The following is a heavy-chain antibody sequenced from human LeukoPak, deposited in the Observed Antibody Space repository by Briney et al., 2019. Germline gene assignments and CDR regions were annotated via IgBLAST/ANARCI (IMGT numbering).Heavy chain of an antibody. CDR2: IDWDDDK. V-gene: IGHV2-70*01. CDR3: ARSAASSGYYYLDY. Sequence: SGPTLVNPPQTLTLTCTFSGFSLSTSGMCVSWIRQPPGKALEWLALIDWDDDKYYSTSLKTRLTISKDTSKNQVVLTMTNMDPVDTATYYCARSAASSGYYYLDYWGQGTLVTVSS. CDR1: GFSLSTSGMC. D-gene: IGHD3-22*01. J-gene: IGHJ4*02.